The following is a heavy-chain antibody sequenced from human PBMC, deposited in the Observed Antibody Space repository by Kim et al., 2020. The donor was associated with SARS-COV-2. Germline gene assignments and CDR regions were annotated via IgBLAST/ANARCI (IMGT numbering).Heavy chain of an antibody. CDR1: GYSFSSYW. Sequence: GESLKISCKGSGYSFSSYWIGWVRQMPGKGLEWMGIIYPRDSDTRYSPAFQGQVTISADKSISTAYLQCRSLKASDTAMYYCERHRIPDYYGMDVWGQGSTVTVSS. CDR2: IYPRDSDT. D-gene: IGHD2-2*02. V-gene: IGHV5-51*01. J-gene: IGHJ6*02. CDR3: ERHRIPDYYGMDV.